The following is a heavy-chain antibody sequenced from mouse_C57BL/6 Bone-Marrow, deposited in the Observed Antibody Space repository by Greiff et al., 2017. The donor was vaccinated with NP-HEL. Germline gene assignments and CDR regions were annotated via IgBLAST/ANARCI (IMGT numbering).Heavy chain of an antibody. CDR1: GYTFTDYY. J-gene: IGHJ3*01. Sequence: VQLQQSGPELVKPGASVKISCKASGYTFTDYYMNWVKQSHGKSLEWIGDINPNNGGTSYNQKFKGKATLTVDKSSSTAYMELRSLTSEDSAVYYCAPTMGFAYWGQGTLVTVSA. V-gene: IGHV1-26*01. D-gene: IGHD1-1*02. CDR3: APTMGFAY. CDR2: INPNNGGT.